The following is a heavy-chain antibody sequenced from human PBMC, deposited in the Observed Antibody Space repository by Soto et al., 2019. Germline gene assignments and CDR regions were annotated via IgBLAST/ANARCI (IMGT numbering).Heavy chain of an antibody. CDR1: GFTFSSYA. CDR3: AKDRRDYYDSSENWFDP. Sequence: PGGSLRLSCAASGFTFSSYAMSWVRQAPGKGLEWVSAISGSGGSTYYADSVKGRFTISRDNSKNTLYLQMNSLRAEDTAVYYCAKDRRDYYDSSENWFDPWGQGTLVTVSS. J-gene: IGHJ5*02. V-gene: IGHV3-23*01. CDR2: ISGSGGST. D-gene: IGHD3-22*01.